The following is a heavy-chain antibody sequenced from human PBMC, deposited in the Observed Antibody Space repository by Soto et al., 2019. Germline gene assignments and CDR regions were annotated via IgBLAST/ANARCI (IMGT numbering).Heavy chain of an antibody. D-gene: IGHD3-22*01. CDR1: GGSISSGGYY. CDR2: IYYSGST. V-gene: IGHV4-31*03. Sequence: PSETLSLTCTVSGGSISSGGYYWSWIRQHPGKGLEWIGYIYYSGSTYYNQSLKNRVTISVDTSKNQISLKLSSVTAADTAVFYCATGYYYDSSGYATDDAFDIWGQGTMVTVSS. J-gene: IGHJ3*02. CDR3: ATGYYYDSSGYATDDAFDI.